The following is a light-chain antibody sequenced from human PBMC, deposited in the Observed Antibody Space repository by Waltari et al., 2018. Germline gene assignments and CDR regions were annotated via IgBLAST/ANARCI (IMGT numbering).Light chain of an antibody. CDR1: QGISSY. V-gene: IGKV1-9*01. CDR2: PAS. J-gene: IGKJ3*01. Sequence: DIQLTQSPSFLSASVGDRVTITCRASQGISSYLAWYQQKPGTAPKLLIYPASTLQSGVPSRFSGSGSGTEFTLTISSLQPEDFATYYCQQLNSYPPNTFGPGTKVDIK. CDR3: QQLNSYPPNT.